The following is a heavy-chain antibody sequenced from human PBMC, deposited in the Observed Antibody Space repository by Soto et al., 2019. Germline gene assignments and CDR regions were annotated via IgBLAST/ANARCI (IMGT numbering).Heavy chain of an antibody. V-gene: IGHV4-59*01. CDR2: IYYSGST. CDR1: GGSISSYY. CDR3: ARRYSSEPTDAFDI. J-gene: IGHJ3*02. D-gene: IGHD6-19*01. Sequence: SETLSLTCTVSGGSISSYYWSWIRQHPGKGLEWIWYIYYSGSTNYNPSLKSRVTISVDTSKNQFSLKLSSVTAADTAVYYCARRYSSEPTDAFDIWGQGTMVTVSS.